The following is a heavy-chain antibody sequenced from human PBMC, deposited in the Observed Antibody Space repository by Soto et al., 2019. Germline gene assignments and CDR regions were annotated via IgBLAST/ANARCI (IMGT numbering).Heavy chain of an antibody. CDR2: INHSGST. CDR1: GGSFSGYY. Sequence: QVQLQQWGAGLLKPSETLSLTCAVYGGSFSGYYWSWIRQPPGKGLEWIGEINHSGSTNYNPSLKSRVTIPVDTSKNQFSLKLSSVTAADTAVYYCARKRGGGGHFDYWGQGTLVTVSS. D-gene: IGHD3-16*01. V-gene: IGHV4-34*01. CDR3: ARKRGGGGHFDY. J-gene: IGHJ4*02.